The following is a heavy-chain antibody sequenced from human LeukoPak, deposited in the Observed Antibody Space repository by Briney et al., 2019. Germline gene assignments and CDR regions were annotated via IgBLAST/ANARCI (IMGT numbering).Heavy chain of an antibody. D-gene: IGHD5-18*01. CDR1: GFTFSSYW. J-gene: IGHJ4*02. CDR2: INSDGSIT. Sequence: GGSLRLSCAASGFTFSSYWLHWVPQAPGKGLLWVSRINSDGSITSYADSVKGRFTITRDNAKNTLYLQMNSLRDEDTAVFFCARGRYGPDYWGQGTVVTVSS. CDR3: ARGRYGPDY. V-gene: IGHV3-74*01.